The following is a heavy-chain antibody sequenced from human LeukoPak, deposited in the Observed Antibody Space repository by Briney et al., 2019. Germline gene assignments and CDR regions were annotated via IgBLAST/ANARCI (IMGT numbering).Heavy chain of an antibody. J-gene: IGHJ4*02. CDR3: ARDLSSLNY. CDR2: ISAYNGNT. D-gene: IGHD6-13*01. Sequence: ASVKVSSKASGYTFTSYGISWARQAPGQGVEWMGWISAYNGNTNYAQKLQGRVTMTTDTSTSTAYMELRSLRSDDTDVYYCARDLSSLNYWGQGALVTVSS. V-gene: IGHV1-18*01. CDR1: GYTFTSYG.